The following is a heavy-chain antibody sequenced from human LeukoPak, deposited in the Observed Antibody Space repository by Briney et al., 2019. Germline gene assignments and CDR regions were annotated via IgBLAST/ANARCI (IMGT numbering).Heavy chain of an antibody. Sequence: SQTLSLTRTVSCGSISSGSYYWSWIRQPPGEGLGWIGGIYTSGSTNYNPSLKSRVTILIDTSKNQFSLKLNSVTAADTAVYYCARLGGYQVGHYYYYMDVWGKGTTVTVSS. J-gene: IGHJ6*03. D-gene: IGHD3-16*02. V-gene: IGHV4-61*02. CDR2: IYTSGST. CDR1: CGSISSGSYY. CDR3: ARLGGYQVGHYYYYMDV.